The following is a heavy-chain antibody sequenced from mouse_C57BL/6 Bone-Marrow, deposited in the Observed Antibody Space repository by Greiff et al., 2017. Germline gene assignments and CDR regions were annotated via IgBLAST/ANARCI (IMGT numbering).Heavy chain of an antibody. CDR2: ISSGGSYT. D-gene: IGHD2-4*01. CDR3: ARPYDYDDGYYYAMDY. J-gene: IGHJ4*01. V-gene: IGHV5-6*01. CDR1: GFTFSSYG. Sequence: VQLQQSGGDLVKPGGSLKLSCAAPGFTFSSYGMSWVRQTPDKRLEWVATISSGGSYTYYPDSVKGRFTISRDNAKNTLYLQMSSLKSEDTAMYYCARPYDYDDGYYYAMDYWGQGTSVTGSS.